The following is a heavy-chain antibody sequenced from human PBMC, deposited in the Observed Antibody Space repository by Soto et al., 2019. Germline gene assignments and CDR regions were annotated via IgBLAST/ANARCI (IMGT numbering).Heavy chain of an antibody. Sequence: QITLKESGPTLVKPTQTLTLTCTFSGFSLSTSGVGVGWIRQPPGKALEWLALIYWDDDKRYSPSLKSRLTXPXXTSKNQLLRTMTNMDPVDTATYYCAHRWAGYSYGLWGQGTLVTVSS. D-gene: IGHD5-18*01. J-gene: IGHJ4*02. CDR3: AHRWAGYSYGL. CDR2: IYWDDDK. CDR1: GFSLSTSGVG. V-gene: IGHV2-5*02.